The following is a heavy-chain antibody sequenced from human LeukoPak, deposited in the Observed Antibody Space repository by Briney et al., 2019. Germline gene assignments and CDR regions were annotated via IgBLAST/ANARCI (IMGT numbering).Heavy chain of an antibody. J-gene: IGHJ4*02. D-gene: IGHD6-19*01. CDR2: ISSSGSTK. CDR1: EFTFSSYE. CDR3: ARGPHPYTSGWYHFDY. V-gene: IGHV3-48*03. Sequence: GGSLRLSCAASEFTFSSYEMNWVRQAPGKGLEWVSYISSSGSTKYYADSVKGRFTISRDNAKNSLYLQMNSLRVEDTALYYCARGPHPYTSGWYHFDYWGQGTLVAVSS.